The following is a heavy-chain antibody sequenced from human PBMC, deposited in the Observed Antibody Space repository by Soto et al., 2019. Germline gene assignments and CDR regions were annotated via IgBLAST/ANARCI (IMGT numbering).Heavy chain of an antibody. D-gene: IGHD3-3*01. J-gene: IGHJ6*04. CDR3: AKEGYDFWSCPTPNVQMDV. V-gene: IGHV3-23*01. CDR2: ISGSGGST. Sequence: GGSLRLSCAASGFTFSSYAMSWVRQAPGKGLEWVSAISGSGGSTYYADSVKGRFTISRDNSKNTLYLQMNSLRAEDTAVYYCAKEGYDFWSCPTPNVQMDVWGKGTTVTVSS. CDR1: GFTFSSYA.